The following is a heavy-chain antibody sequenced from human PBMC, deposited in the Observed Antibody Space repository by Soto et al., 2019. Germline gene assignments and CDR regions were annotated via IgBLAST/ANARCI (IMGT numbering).Heavy chain of an antibody. CDR1: GDTFSTYS. CDR3: ARERSRYDRSGYYRPDY. CDR2: IIPILGTP. Sequence: ASVKVSCKASGDTFSTYSISWVRQAPGQGLEWLGGIIPILGTPSYAQRFQGRVTITADKSTSTAYMELSSLRSEDTAVYYCARERSRYDRSGYYRPDYWGQGTLVTVSS. V-gene: IGHV1-69*08. J-gene: IGHJ4*02. D-gene: IGHD3-22*01.